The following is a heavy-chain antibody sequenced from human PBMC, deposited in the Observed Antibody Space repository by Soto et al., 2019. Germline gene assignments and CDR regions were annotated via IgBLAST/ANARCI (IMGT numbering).Heavy chain of an antibody. Sequence: PSETLSLTCAVYGGSFSGYYWTWIRQPPGTGLEWIGEINHSGSTNYNPSLKSRVTISVDTSKNQFSLKLSSVTAADTAVYYCARLNYGSGSYFRVRWFDPWGQGTLVTVSS. CDR1: GGSFSGYY. CDR3: ARLNYGSGSYFRVRWFDP. CDR2: INHSGST. J-gene: IGHJ5*02. V-gene: IGHV4-34*01. D-gene: IGHD3-10*01.